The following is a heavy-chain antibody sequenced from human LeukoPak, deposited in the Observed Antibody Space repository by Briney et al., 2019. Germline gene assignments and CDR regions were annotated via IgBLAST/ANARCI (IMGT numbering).Heavy chain of an antibody. D-gene: IGHD2-2*01. CDR3: AKFYGDIVVVRWFDP. CDR1: KFTFSSYA. V-gene: IGHV3-23*01. CDR2: ISGSGGST. Sequence: GGSLRLSCAASKFTFSSYAMNWVRQASGKGLEWVSGISGSGGSTYYADSVKGRFTISRDNSKNTLYLQMNSLRAEDTAVYYCAKFYGDIVVVRWFDPWGQGTLVTVSS. J-gene: IGHJ5*02.